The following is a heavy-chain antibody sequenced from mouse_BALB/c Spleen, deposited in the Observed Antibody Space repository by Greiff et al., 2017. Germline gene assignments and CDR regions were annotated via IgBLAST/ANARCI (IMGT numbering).Heavy chain of an antibody. CDR1: GYSITSDYA. Sequence: EVKLMESGPGLVKPSQSLSLTCTVTGYSITSDYAWNWIRQFPGNKLEWMGYISYSGSTSYNPSLKSRISITRDTSKNQFFLQLNSVTTEDTATYYCARSGRYDIYAMDYWGQGTSVTVSS. V-gene: IGHV3-2*02. CDR3: ARSGRYDIYAMDY. D-gene: IGHD2-14*01. J-gene: IGHJ4*01. CDR2: ISYSGST.